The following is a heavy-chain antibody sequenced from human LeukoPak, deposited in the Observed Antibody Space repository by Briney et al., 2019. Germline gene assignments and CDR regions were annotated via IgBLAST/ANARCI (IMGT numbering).Heavy chain of an antibody. V-gene: IGHV1-18*01. CDR1: GYTFTSYG. CDR3: ARENLGSIDY. Sequence: ASVKVSCTASGYTFTSYGISWVRQAPGQGLEWMGWISAYNGDTNYAQKLQGKVTMTTDTSTSTAYMELRSLRSDDTAVYYCARENLGSIDYWGQGTLVTVSS. J-gene: IGHJ4*02. CDR2: ISAYNGDT.